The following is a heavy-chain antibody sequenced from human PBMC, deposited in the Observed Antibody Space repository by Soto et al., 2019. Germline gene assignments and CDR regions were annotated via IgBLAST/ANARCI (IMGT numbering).Heavy chain of an antibody. J-gene: IGHJ4*02. CDR3: AKDPSVVVVAATYFDY. V-gene: IGHV3-23*01. CDR1: GFTFSSYA. Sequence: GSLRLSCAASGFTFSSYAMSWVRQAPGKGLEWVSAISGSGGSTYYADSVKGRFTISRDNSKNTLYLQMNSLRAEDTAVYYCAKDPSVVVVAATYFDYWGQGTLVTVSS. CDR2: ISGSGGST. D-gene: IGHD2-15*01.